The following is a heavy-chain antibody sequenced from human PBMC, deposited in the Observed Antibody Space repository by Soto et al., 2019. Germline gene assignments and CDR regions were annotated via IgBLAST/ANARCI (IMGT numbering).Heavy chain of an antibody. D-gene: IGHD6-6*01. CDR1: GGSFSGYY. V-gene: IGHV4-34*01. J-gene: IGHJ5*02. CDR2: INHSGST. CDR3: ARGAIAARPFWFDP. Sequence: QVQLQQWGAGLLKPSETLSLTCAVYGGSFSGYYWSWIRQPPGKGLEWIGEINHSGSTNYNPSLKNRVTISVDTSKNQFSLMLSSVTAADAAVYYCARGAIAARPFWFDPWGQGTLVTVSS.